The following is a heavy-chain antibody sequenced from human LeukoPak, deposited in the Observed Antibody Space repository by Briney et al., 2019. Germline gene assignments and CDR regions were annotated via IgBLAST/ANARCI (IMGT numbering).Heavy chain of an antibody. J-gene: IGHJ4*02. CDR3: ARTRYYYNSRSYGAPYYFDY. D-gene: IGHD3-10*01. V-gene: IGHV4-39*01. Sequence: AETLSLTCAVSGGSISSNGYYWGRLPQPPGKGLEWIGSIYYSGSTYYNPSLKSRVTVYGDTSKNQFSLKLSSVTAADTAVYYCARTRYYYNSRSYGAPYYFDYWGQGTLVTVSS. CDR2: IYYSGST. CDR1: GGSISSNGYY.